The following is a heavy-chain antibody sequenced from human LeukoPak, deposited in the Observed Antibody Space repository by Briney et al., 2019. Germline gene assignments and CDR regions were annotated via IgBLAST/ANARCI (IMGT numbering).Heavy chain of an antibody. CDR3: ARDQGIAAAGFFDY. V-gene: IGHV1-18*04. J-gene: IGHJ4*02. D-gene: IGHD6-13*01. CDR1: GYNFAGYY. CDR2: ISAYNGNT. Sequence: ASVKVSCKASGYNFAGYYIHWVRQAPGQGLEWMGWISAYNGNTNYAQKLQGRVTMTTDTSTSTAYMELRSLRSDDTAVYYCARDQGIAAAGFFDYWGQGTLVTVSS.